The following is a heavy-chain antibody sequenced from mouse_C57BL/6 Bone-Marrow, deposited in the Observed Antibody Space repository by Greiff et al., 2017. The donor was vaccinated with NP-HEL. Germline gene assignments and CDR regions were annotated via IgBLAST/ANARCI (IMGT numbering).Heavy chain of an antibody. V-gene: IGHV5-4*03. CDR3: ARAGGTGFAY. J-gene: IGHJ3*01. D-gene: IGHD4-1*01. Sequence: DGKLMESGGGLVTPGGSLKLSCAASGFTFSSYAMSWVRQTPEKRLEWVATISDGGSYTYYPDNVKGRFTISRDNAKNNLYLQMSHLKSEDTAMYYCARAGGTGFAYWGQGTLVTVSA. CDR2: ISDGGSYT. CDR1: GFTFSSYA.